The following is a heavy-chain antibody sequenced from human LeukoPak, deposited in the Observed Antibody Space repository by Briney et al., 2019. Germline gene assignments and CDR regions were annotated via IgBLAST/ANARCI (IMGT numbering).Heavy chain of an antibody. Sequence: GGSLRLSCTASGFAFNTFALHWVRQAPGKGLEWVAVISNAGTNKYYADSVTGRFTISRDNSKNTSYLQMNTLRPEDTALYYCARDSWGLSGYCDYWGRGTLVTVSS. D-gene: IGHD3-3*01. CDR3: ARDSWGLSGYCDY. CDR1: GFAFNTFA. CDR2: ISNAGTNK. J-gene: IGHJ4*02. V-gene: IGHV3-30-3*01.